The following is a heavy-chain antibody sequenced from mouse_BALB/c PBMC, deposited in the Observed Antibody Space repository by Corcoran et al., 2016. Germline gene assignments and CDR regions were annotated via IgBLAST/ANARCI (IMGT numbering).Heavy chain of an antibody. Sequence: EVQLQQSGAELVKPGASVKLSCTASGFNIKDTYMHWVKQRPEQGLEWIGRIDPANGNTKYDPKFQGKATLTVDKSSSTAYMELLSLTSEDSAVYYCASYDGYFDYWGQGTTLTVSS. J-gene: IGHJ2*01. CDR3: ASYDGYFDY. CDR2: IDPANGNT. V-gene: IGHV14-3*02. CDR1: GFNIKDTY. D-gene: IGHD2-3*01.